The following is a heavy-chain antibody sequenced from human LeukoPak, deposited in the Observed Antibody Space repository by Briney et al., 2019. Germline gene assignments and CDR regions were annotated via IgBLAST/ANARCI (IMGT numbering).Heavy chain of an antibody. Sequence: GGSLRLSCAASGFTFCSYSMNWVRQAPGKGLEWVSSISSSSSYIYYADSVKGRFTISRDNAKNSLYLQMNSLRAEDTAVYYCAREKKSNITMVRGVKGGWFDPWGQGTLVTVSS. CDR2: ISSSSSYI. CDR1: GFTFCSYS. D-gene: IGHD3-10*01. CDR3: AREKKSNITMVRGVKGGWFDP. J-gene: IGHJ5*02. V-gene: IGHV3-21*01.